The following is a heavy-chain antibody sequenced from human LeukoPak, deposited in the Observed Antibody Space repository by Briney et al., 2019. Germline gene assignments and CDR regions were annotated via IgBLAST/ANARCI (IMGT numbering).Heavy chain of an antibody. V-gene: IGHV1-18*01. CDR2: INVRNGNT. CDR3: ARDRYNWTPDQGYKVFDY. Sequence: GASVKVSCKASAYTFSSFGISWVRQAPGQGLEWMGWINVRNGNTNYAQRLQGRVTMTTDTSTNTAYMDLRSLRSDDTAVYYCARDRYNWTPDQGYKVFDYWGQGSLVTVSS. D-gene: IGHD1-20*01. CDR1: AYTFSSFG. J-gene: IGHJ4*02.